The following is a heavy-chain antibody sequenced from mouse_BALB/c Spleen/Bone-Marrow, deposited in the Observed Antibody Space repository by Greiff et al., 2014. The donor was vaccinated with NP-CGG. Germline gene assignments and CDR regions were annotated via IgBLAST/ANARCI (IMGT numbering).Heavy chain of an antibody. CDR2: IYPGNGDT. V-gene: IGHV1-12*01. J-gene: IGHJ1*01. CDR3: ARGRGNYGGYCDV. Sequence: QVQLQQSGAELVKPGASVKMSCKASGYTFTGYNMHWVKQTPGQGLEWIGAIYPGNGDTSYNQKFKGRATLTADKSSSTAYMQLSSLTSEDSAVYYCARGRGNYGGYCDVWGAGTTVTVSS. D-gene: IGHD2-1*01. CDR1: GYTFTGYN.